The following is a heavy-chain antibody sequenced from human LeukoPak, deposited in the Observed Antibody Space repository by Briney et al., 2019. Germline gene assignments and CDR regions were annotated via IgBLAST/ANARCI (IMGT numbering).Heavy chain of an antibody. CDR1: GFTFSDYY. CDR3: ARENHIVFDY. J-gene: IGHJ4*02. D-gene: IGHD5-12*01. Sequence: PGGSLRLSCAASGFTFSDYYMSWIRQAPGKGLEWVSYISSSGDTIYYADSVKGRFTISGDNAKNSLDLQMSSLRVEDTAVYYCARENHIVFDYWGQGTLVTVSS. V-gene: IGHV3-11*01. CDR2: ISSSGDTI.